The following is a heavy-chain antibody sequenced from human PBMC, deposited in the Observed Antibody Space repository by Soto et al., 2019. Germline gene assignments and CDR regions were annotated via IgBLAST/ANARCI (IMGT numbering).Heavy chain of an antibody. CDR2: LYYGGST. D-gene: IGHD3-22*01. J-gene: IGHJ4*02. CDR1: GGSISSFY. CDR3: ARDYDSSGWRTNGFDY. Sequence: SETLSLTCTVSGGSISSFYWSWIRQPPGKGLEWIGYLYYGGSTNYNPSLKSRVTISVDTSKNQFSLKLKSVTAADTAVYYCARDYDSSGWRTNGFDYWGQGTLVTVS. V-gene: IGHV4-59*01.